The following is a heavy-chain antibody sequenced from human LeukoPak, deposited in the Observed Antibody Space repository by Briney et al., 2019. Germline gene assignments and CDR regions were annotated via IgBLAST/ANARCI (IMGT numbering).Heavy chain of an antibody. Sequence: GGSLRLSCAASGFTFSSYSMNWVRQAPGKGLEWVSSISSSSSYIYYADSVKGRFTISRDNAKNSLYLQMNSLRAEDTTVYYCARDPPDYYDSSGQAEADYWGQGTLVTVSS. CDR1: GFTFSSYS. CDR2: ISSSSSYI. D-gene: IGHD3-22*01. V-gene: IGHV3-21*01. J-gene: IGHJ4*02. CDR3: ARDPPDYYDSSGQAEADY.